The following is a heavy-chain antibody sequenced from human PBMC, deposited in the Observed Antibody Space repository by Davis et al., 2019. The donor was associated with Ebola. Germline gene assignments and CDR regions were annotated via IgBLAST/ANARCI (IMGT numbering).Heavy chain of an antibody. CDR3: ATGSGYYYY. J-gene: IGHJ4*02. V-gene: IGHV4-38-2*01. D-gene: IGHD3-22*01. CDR2: IYHTGST. CDR1: GYSITTDHH. Sequence: MPSETLSLTCAVSGYSITTDHHWGWVRLPPGKGLEWIASIYHTGSTYYNPSLRSRVTISVDSSKNQFSLKLRSVTAADTAVYYCATGSGYYYYWGQGTLVTVSS.